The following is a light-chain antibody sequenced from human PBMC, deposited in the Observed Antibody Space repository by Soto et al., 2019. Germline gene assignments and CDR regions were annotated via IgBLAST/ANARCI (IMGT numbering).Light chain of an antibody. Sequence: QSVLTQPPSASGSPGQSVTISCTGSSSDVGGYNYVSWYQQHPGNAPKLMIYDVSKRPSGVPDRFSGSKSGNTASLTVSGLQAEDEADYYCSSYAGSNIVVFGGGTKRTVL. V-gene: IGLV2-8*01. CDR2: DVS. J-gene: IGLJ2*01. CDR3: SSYAGSNIVV. CDR1: SSDVGGYNY.